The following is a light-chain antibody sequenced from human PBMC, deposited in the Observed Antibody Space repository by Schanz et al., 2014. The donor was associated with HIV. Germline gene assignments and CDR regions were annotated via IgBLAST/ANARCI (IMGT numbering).Light chain of an antibody. CDR3: LQYNDDVYT. CDR2: EAS. V-gene: IGKV1-5*03. J-gene: IGKJ2*01. Sequence: DIQMTQSPSTLSASVGDGVTLTCRASQYISRWLAWYQQRPGQALNLLISEASTLEFGVPPRFSGSGSGTEFTLTISSLQPGDFATYYCLQYNDDVYTFGQGTKLEIK. CDR1: QYISRW.